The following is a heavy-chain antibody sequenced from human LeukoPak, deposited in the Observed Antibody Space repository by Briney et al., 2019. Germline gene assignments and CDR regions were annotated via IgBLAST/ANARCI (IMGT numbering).Heavy chain of an antibody. CDR1: GFTFNSYS. V-gene: IGHV3-21*01. D-gene: IGHD6-19*01. Sequence: GGSLRLSCAASGFTFNSYSMNWVRQAPGKGLEWVSSISSSSSYIYYADSVKGRFTISRDNAKNSLYLQMNSLRAEDTAVYYCARGAVAGYFDYWGQGTLVTVSS. J-gene: IGHJ4*02. CDR2: ISSSSSYI. CDR3: ARGAVAGYFDY.